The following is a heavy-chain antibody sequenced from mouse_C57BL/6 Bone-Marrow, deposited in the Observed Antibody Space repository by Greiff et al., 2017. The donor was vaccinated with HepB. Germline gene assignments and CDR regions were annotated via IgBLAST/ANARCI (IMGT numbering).Heavy chain of an antibody. CDR3: VYYGSPYYAMDY. D-gene: IGHD1-1*01. V-gene: IGHV1-55*01. Sequence: QVQLQQPGAELVKPGASVQMSCKASGYTFTSYWITWVKQRPGQGLEWIGDIYPGSGSTNYNEKFKSKATLTVDTSSSTAYMQLSSLTSEDAAVYYCVYYGSPYYAMDYWGQGTSVTVSS. CDR2: IYPGSGST. CDR1: GYTFTSYW. J-gene: IGHJ4*01.